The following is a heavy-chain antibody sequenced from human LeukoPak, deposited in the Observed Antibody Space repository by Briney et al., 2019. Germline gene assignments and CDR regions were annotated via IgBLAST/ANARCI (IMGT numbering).Heavy chain of an antibody. CDR3: ARGDDGDYVP. D-gene: IGHD4-17*01. V-gene: IGHV3-33*01. CDR1: GFTFSSYG. Sequence: PGRSLRLSCAASGFTFSSYGMHWVRQAPGKGLEWVAVIWYDGSNKYYADSVKGRFTISRDNSKNALYLQMNSLRAEDTAVYYCARGDDGDYVPWGQGTLVTVSS. J-gene: IGHJ5*02. CDR2: IWYDGSNK.